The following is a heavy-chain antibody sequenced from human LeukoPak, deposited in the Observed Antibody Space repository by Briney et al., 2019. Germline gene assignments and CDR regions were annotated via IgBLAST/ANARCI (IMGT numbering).Heavy chain of an antibody. CDR3: ARESYSSSYLFDF. Sequence: PSDTLSLTCTVCGGSISSYYWSWIRQPAGKGLEWIVRIYTSGSTNYNPSLKSRVTMSVDTSKNQISLKVNSVTAADTAVYYCARESYSSSYLFDFWGQGTLVTVSS. J-gene: IGHJ4*02. D-gene: IGHD6-6*01. CDR2: IYTSGST. V-gene: IGHV4-4*07. CDR1: GGSISSYY.